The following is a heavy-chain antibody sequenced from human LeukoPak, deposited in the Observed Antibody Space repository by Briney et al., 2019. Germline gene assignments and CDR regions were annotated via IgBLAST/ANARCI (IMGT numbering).Heavy chain of an antibody. Sequence: GGSLRLSCAASGFPFSDYYVSWIRQAPGKGLEWVSYISSTGSTIYYADSVKGRFTISRDNAKNSLSLQMNSLRAEDTAVYYCARVSTRYMDVWGKGTTVTVSS. CDR3: ARVSTRYMDV. J-gene: IGHJ6*03. D-gene: IGHD5/OR15-5a*01. V-gene: IGHV3-11*01. CDR1: GFPFSDYY. CDR2: ISSTGSTI.